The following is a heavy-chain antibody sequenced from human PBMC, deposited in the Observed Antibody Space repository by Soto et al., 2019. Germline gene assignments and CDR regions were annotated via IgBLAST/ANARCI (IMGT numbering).Heavy chain of an antibody. J-gene: IGHJ3*02. V-gene: IGHV3-64D*08. CDR3: VKLGYCSSTSCYRKHAFDI. CDR1: GFTFSSYA. CDR2: ISSNGGST. D-gene: IGHD2-2*02. Sequence: LRLSCSASGFTFSSYAMHWVRQAPGKGLEYVSAISSNGGSTYYADSVKGRFTISRDNSKNTLYLQMSSLRAEDTAVCYCVKLGYCSSTSCYRKHAFDIWGQGTMVTVSS.